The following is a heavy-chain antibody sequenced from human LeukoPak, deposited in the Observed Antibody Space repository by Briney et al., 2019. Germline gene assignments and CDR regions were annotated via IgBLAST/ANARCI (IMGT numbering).Heavy chain of an antibody. D-gene: IGHD6-13*01. J-gene: IGHJ4*02. CDR3: ARHVAAADYYFDY. CDR2: ISYSGNT. Sequence: PSETLSLTCTVSGCSISSSSYYWGWIRQPPGKGLEWLGTISYSGNTYYNPSLKSRVTISVDTSKNQFSLKLNSVTAADTAVYYCARHVAAADYYFDYWGQGTLVTVSS. V-gene: IGHV4-39*01. CDR1: GCSISSSSYY.